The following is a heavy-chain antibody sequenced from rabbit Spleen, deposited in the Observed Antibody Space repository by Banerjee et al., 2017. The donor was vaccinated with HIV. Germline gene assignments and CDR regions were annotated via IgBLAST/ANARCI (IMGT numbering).Heavy chain of an antibody. CDR3: ARDLVAVIGWNFNL. CDR2: IDSGSRDFT. Sequence: QEQLEESGGGLVQPGASLTLTCKASGIDFSNYNFMCWVRQAPGKGLEWIACIDSGSRDFTYYASWAKGRFTISKTSSTTVTLQMTSLTAADTATYFCARDLVAVIGWNFNLWGPGTLVTVS. D-gene: IGHD1-1*01. CDR1: GIDFSNYNF. V-gene: IGHV1S45*01. J-gene: IGHJ4*01.